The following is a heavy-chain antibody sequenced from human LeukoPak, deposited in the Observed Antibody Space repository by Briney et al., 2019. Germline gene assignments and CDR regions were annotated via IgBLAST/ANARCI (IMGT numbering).Heavy chain of an antibody. CDR3: ARGPNYYGSGSYYNRLRGYFDY. CDR1: GGSISSGGYS. Sequence: SETLSLTCAVSGGSISSGGYSWSWIRQPPGKGLEWIGYIYHSGSTYYNPSLKSRVTISVDTSKNQFSLKLSSVTAADTAVYYCARGPNYYGSGSYYNRLRGYFDYWGQGTLVTVSS. V-gene: IGHV4-30-2*01. J-gene: IGHJ4*02. CDR2: IYHSGST. D-gene: IGHD3-10*01.